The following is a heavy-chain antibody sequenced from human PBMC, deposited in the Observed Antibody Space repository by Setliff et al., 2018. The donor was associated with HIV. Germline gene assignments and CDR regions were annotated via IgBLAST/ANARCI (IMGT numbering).Heavy chain of an antibody. CDR3: AREAGEYPVTGYYYYYYMDV. V-gene: IGHV4-59*01. Sequence: SETLSLTCSVSGGSISDYYWSWIRQPPGKGLEWIGYIFYSGTTNYNPSLKSRLTMSVDTSKNQFSLKLNSVTAAVTAVYYCAREAGEYPVTGYYYYYYMDVWGKGTTVTVSS. CDR2: IFYSGTT. D-gene: IGHD4-17*01. J-gene: IGHJ6*03. CDR1: GGSISDYY.